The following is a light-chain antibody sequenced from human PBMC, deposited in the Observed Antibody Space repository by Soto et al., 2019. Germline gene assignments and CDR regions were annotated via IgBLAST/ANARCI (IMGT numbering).Light chain of an antibody. Sequence: EIVLTQSPGTLSLSPGESATLSCRASQSVSNNYLAWYQQKPGQAPRLLISGASSRATGIPDRFNGSGSGTDFTLTISRLEPEDFAVYYCQQYGSSPLTFGGGTKVEIK. J-gene: IGKJ4*01. CDR1: QSVSNNY. CDR2: GAS. CDR3: QQYGSSPLT. V-gene: IGKV3-20*01.